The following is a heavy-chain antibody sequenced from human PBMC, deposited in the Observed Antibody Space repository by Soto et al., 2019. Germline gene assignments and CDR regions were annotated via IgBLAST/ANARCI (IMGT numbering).Heavy chain of an antibody. CDR3: ARDRGLELRFYYFDY. CDR1: GYTFTSYA. V-gene: IGHV1-3*01. CDR2: INAGNGNT. J-gene: IGHJ4*02. Sequence: QVQLVQSGAEVKKPGASVKVSCKASGYTFTSYAMHWVRQAPGQRLEWMGWINAGNGNTKYSQKFRGRVTITRDTSASTAYMELSSLRSEDTAVYYCARDRGLELRFYYFDYWGQGTLVTVSS. D-gene: IGHD1-7*01.